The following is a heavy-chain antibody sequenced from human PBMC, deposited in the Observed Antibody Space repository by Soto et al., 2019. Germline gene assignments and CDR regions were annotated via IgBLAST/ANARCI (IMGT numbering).Heavy chain of an antibody. CDR1: GFTFSSYS. D-gene: IGHD4-17*01. J-gene: IGHJ3*02. Sequence: GGSLRLSCAASGFTFSSYSMDWVRQAPGKGLEWVSSISSSSSYIYYADSVKGRFTISRDNAKNSLYLQMNSLRAEDTAVYYCARQTTHDYGDCAAFDIWGQGTMVTVSS. V-gene: IGHV3-21*01. CDR3: ARQTTHDYGDCAAFDI. CDR2: ISSSSSYI.